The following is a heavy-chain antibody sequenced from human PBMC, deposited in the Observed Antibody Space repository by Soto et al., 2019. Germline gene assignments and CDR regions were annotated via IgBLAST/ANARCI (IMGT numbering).Heavy chain of an antibody. D-gene: IGHD3-3*01. V-gene: IGHV1-18*01. CDR2: ISAYNGNT. CDR1: GYTFTSYG. Sequence: GASVKVSCKASGYTFTSYGISWVRQAPGQGLEWMGWISAYNGNTNYAQKLQGRVTMTTDTSTSTAYMELRSLRSDDTAVYYCSRTYYDFWGGYLQSQYFDYWGQGTLVTVSS. J-gene: IGHJ4*02. CDR3: SRTYYDFWGGYLQSQYFDY.